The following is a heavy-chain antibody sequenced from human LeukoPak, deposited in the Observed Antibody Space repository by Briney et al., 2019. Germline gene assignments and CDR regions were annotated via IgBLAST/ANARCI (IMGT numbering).Heavy chain of an antibody. CDR1: GFTFDDYG. D-gene: IGHD6-13*01. V-gene: IGHV3-20*04. CDR2: INWNGGST. Sequence: GGSLRLSCAASGFTFDDYGMSWVRQAPGKGLEWVSGINWNGGSTGYADSVKGRFTISRDNAKKSLYLQMNSLRAEDTAVYYCARAQQLVHSVDYWGQGTLVTVSS. CDR3: ARAQQLVHSVDY. J-gene: IGHJ4*02.